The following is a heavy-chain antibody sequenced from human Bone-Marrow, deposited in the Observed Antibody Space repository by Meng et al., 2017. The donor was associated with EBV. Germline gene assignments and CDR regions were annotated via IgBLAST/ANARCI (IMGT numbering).Heavy chain of an antibody. CDR3: ASGRSSGWYQDYYFDY. J-gene: IGHJ4*02. CDR1: GYTFTSYD. CDR2: MNPNSGNT. Sequence: QAPVVQSGSEVKKPGASGNVSCKASGYTFTSYDINWVRQATGQGLEWMGWMNPNSGNTGYAQKFKGRVTMTRNTSISTAYMELSSLRSGDTAVYYCASGRSSGWYQDYYFDYWGQGTLVTVSS. D-gene: IGHD6-19*01. V-gene: IGHV1-8*01.